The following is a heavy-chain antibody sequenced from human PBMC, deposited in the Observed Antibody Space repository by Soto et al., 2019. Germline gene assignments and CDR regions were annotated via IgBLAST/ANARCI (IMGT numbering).Heavy chain of an antibody. V-gene: IGHV4-38-2*01. CDR1: NYSISSGYY. CDR2: IYRSGST. CDR3: ARVVGVTGNYFAY. Sequence: PSETLSLTCAVSNYSISSGYYWGWIRQPPGKGLEWIGSIYRSGSTSYNPSLKSRVTISVDTSENQFSLKVNSVTAADTAVYYCARVVGVTGNYFAYWGRGNLVTVSS. J-gene: IGHJ4*02. D-gene: IGHD3-10*01.